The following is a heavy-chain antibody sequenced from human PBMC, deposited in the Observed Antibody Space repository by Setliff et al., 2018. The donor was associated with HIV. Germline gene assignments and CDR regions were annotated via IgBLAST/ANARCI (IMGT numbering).Heavy chain of an antibody. CDR2: IIPILGIA. D-gene: IGHD3-22*01. CDR3: ARDRDSSGYYYDDAFDI. J-gene: IGHJ3*02. V-gene: IGHV1-69*10. Sequence: GASVKVSCKASGYTFTNFGISWVRQAPGQGLEWMGGIIPILGIANYAQKFQGRVTITADKSTSTAYMELSSLRSEDTAVYYCARDRDSSGYYYDDAFDIWGQGTMVTVSS. CDR1: GYTFTNFG.